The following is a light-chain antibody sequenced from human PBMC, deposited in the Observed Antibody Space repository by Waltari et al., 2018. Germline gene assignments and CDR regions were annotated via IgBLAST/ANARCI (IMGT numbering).Light chain of an antibody. CDR3: QYYNNYELT. J-gene: IGKJ4*01. V-gene: IGKV1-5*03. Sequence: DIQMKQSPSNRSAAVGDRVTITCRASQSITNWLACYQQNPGMAPKLLMYWVSTLESGVPSRFSGSGSGAEFTLTISSLQPDDFATYYCQYYNNYELTFGGGTKVEIK. CDR2: WVS. CDR1: QSITNW.